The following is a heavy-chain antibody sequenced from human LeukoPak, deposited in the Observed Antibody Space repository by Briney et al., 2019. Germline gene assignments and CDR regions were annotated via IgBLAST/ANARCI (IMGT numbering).Heavy chain of an antibody. Sequence: ASVKVSCKASGYTFTSYGISWVRQAPGQGLEWMGWISAYNGNTNYAQKLQGRVTMTTDTSTSTAYMELRSLRSDDTAVYYCARVYDFWSGYSWFDPWGQGTLVTVSS. V-gene: IGHV1-18*01. J-gene: IGHJ5*02. D-gene: IGHD3-3*01. CDR2: ISAYNGNT. CDR3: ARVYDFWSGYSWFDP. CDR1: GYTFTSYG.